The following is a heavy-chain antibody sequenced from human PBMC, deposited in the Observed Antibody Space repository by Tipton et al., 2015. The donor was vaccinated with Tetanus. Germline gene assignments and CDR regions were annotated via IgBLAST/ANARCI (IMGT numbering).Heavy chain of an antibody. CDR1: GGSISSSSYY. CDR2: IYYSGST. J-gene: IGHJ4*02. V-gene: IGHV4-39*01. CDR3: ARQDWELLFAHY. D-gene: IGHD1-26*01. Sequence: TLSLTCTVSGGSISSSSYYWGWIRQPPGKGLEWIGSIYYSGSTYYNLSLKSRVTISVDTSKNQFSLKLSSVTAADTAVYYCARQDWELLFAHYWGQRTLVTVSS.